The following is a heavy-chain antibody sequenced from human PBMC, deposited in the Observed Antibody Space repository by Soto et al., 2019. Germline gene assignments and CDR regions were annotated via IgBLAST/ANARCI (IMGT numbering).Heavy chain of an antibody. CDR1: GFTFSGSA. Sequence: EVQLVESGGGLVQPGGSLKLSCTTSGFTFSGSAMHWVRQASGKGLEWVGRIRSKANTYATAYAVSVRGRFIISRDDSRNTAFLQMNSLKTEDTAVYYCARGVDDFWSGHPKGLDYWGQGTVVTVSS. CDR2: IRSKANTYAT. D-gene: IGHD3-3*01. V-gene: IGHV3-73*02. CDR3: ARGVDDFWSGHPKGLDY. J-gene: IGHJ4*02.